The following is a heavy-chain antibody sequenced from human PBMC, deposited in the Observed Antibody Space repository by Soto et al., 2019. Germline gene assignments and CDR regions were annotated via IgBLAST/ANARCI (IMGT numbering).Heavy chain of an antibody. V-gene: IGHV4-34*01. J-gene: IGHJ4*02. CDR1: GGSFSGYY. D-gene: IGHD5-18*01. CDR2: INHSGST. CDR3: ARKGGNPTLDTAMVKTKYYFDY. Sequence: SETLSLTCAVYGGSFSGYYWSWIRQPPGKGLEWIGEINHSGSTNYNPSLKSRVTISVDTSKNQFSLKLSSVTAADTAVYYCARKGGNPTLDTAMVKTKYYFDYWGQGTLVTVSS.